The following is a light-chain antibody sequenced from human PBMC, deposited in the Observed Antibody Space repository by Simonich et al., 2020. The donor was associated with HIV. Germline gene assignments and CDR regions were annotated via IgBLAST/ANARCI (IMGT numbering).Light chain of an antibody. CDR2: EGS. J-gene: IGLJ3*02. V-gene: IGLV2-23*01. CDR1: SSYFGGYNL. Sequence: QSGLTQPASVSGSPGQSITISCTGTSSYFGGYNLVSWYQQHPGKATKLMIYEGSKRPSGVSNRFAGSKSGNTASLTISGLQAEDEADYYCCSYAGSSTWVFGGGTKLTVL. CDR3: CSYAGSSTWV.